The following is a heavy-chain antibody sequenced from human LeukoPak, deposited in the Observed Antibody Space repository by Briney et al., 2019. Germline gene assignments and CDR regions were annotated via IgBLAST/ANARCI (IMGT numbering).Heavy chain of an antibody. CDR2: ISWDGGST. J-gene: IGHJ4*02. CDR3: AKDITGDYYDSSGYYFDY. D-gene: IGHD3-22*01. CDR1: GFTFDDYA. V-gene: IGHV3-43D*03. Sequence: GGSLRLSCAASGFTFDDYAMHWVRQAPGKGLEWVSLISWDGGSTYYADSVKGRFTISRDNSKNSLYLQMNSLRAEDTALYYCAKDITGDYYDSSGYYFDYWGQGTLVTVSS.